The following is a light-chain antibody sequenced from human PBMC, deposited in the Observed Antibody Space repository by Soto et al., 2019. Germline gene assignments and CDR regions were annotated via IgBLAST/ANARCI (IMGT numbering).Light chain of an antibody. CDR1: TSDVAYYDL. V-gene: IGLV2-23*02. J-gene: IGLJ2*01. CDR3: CTYAGHVPK. Sequence: QSALAQPASVSGSPGQSSTISFAGTTSDVAYYDLVSWYQQHPGRAPKLLIYEVDKRPSGISVRFSGSKSGATASLTISGLLPEDEAVYFCCTYAGHVPKFGGGTK. CDR2: EVD.